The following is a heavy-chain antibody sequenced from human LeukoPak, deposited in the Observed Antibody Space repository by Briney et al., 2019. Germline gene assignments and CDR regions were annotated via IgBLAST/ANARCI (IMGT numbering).Heavy chain of an antibody. V-gene: IGHV3-23*01. J-gene: IGHJ4*02. CDR1: GIAFSRFA. CDR3: AKDIAQGYTFGTIEEDY. Sequence: GGSLRLSCAASGIAFSRFAMSWVRQAPGKGLEWVSVVSESGDITHYAESVRGRFTISRDNSKNALYLEMNRLRSDDTAIYYCAKDIAQGYTFGTIEEDYWGQGTLVTVAS. D-gene: IGHD5-12*01. CDR2: VSESGDIT.